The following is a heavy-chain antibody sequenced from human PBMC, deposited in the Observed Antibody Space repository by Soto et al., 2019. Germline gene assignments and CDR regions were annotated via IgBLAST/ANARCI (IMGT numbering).Heavy chain of an antibody. CDR3: ARTPLI. J-gene: IGHJ4*02. V-gene: IGHV4-59*01. D-gene: IGHD2-15*01. CDR1: GDSMTSYY. CDR2: VYANGTT. Sequence: SETLSLTCSVSGDSMTSYYWSWIRRPPGKGLEWIGFVYANGTTSYHRSLRSRVSLSIDTSANQFSLKLESVTTADSGVYYCARTPLIWGQGILLTVSA.